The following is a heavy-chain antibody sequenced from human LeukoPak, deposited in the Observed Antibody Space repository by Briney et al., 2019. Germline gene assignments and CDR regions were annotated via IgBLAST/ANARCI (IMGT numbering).Heavy chain of an antibody. J-gene: IGHJ3*02. CDR2: INHSGSP. Sequence: PSETLSLTCAVYGESISGYYWSWIRQSPGKGLEWIGEINHSGSPNYNPSHKSRVTMSVDSSKNQFSLRLTSVTAADTAVFYCARDFGHNYEDEIWGQGTMVTVSP. CDR1: GESISGYY. CDR3: ARDFGHNYEDEI. V-gene: IGHV4-34*01. D-gene: IGHD5-18*01.